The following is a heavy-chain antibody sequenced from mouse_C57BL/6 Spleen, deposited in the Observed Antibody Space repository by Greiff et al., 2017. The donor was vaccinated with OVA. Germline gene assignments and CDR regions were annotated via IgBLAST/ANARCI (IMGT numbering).Heavy chain of an antibody. CDR2: IYPRSGNN. D-gene: IGHD1-1*02. Sequence: QVQLQQSGAELARPGASVKLSCKASGYTFTSYGISWVKQRTGQGLEWIGEIYPRSGNNYYNEKFKGKATLTADKSSSTEYMELRSLTSEVSAVYICARRMVPYAMDYWGQGTSVTVSS. CDR1: GYTFTSYG. CDR3: ARRMVPYAMDY. V-gene: IGHV1-81*01. J-gene: IGHJ4*01.